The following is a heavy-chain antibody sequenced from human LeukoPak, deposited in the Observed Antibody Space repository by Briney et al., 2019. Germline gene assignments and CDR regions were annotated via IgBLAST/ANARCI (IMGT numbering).Heavy chain of an antibody. CDR1: GYTFTSYA. V-gene: IGHV1-3*01. CDR3: ARPLEDYGDHGFLY. J-gene: IGHJ4*02. Sequence: GESLKISCKGSGYTFTSYAMHWVRQAPGQRLEWIGWINAGNGNTKYSQKFQGRVTITRDTSASTAYMELSSLRSEDTAVYYCARPLEDYGDHGFLYWGQGTLVTVSS. D-gene: IGHD4-17*01. CDR2: INAGNGNT.